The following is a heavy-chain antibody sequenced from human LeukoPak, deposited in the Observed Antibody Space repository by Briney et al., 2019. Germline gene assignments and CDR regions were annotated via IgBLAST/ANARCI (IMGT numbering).Heavy chain of an antibody. D-gene: IGHD6-13*01. J-gene: IGHJ4*02. V-gene: IGHV4-34*01. CDR2: INRSGST. CDR3: ARTPLYSSSFFDY. CDR1: GGSFSGYY. Sequence: ASETLSLTCAVYGGSFSGYYWSWIRQPPGKGLEWIGEINRSGSTNYNPSLKSRVTISVDTSKNQFSLKLSSVTAADTAVYYCARTPLYSSSFFDYWGQGTLVTVSS.